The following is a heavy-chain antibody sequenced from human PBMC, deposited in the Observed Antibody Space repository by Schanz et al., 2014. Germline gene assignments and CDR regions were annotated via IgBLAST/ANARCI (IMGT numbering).Heavy chain of an antibody. CDR3: ATLDYADSVS. CDR2: INLSGGST. Sequence: QVQLVQSGAEVKKPGASVKVSCKASGYTFTSYSMHWVRQAPGQGLEWMGIINLSGGSTNNAQKFQGRLTMTRDTSISTAYMELSRLKSDDTAVYYCATLDYADSVSWGQGTLVTVSS. D-gene: IGHD4-17*01. V-gene: IGHV1-46*01. J-gene: IGHJ5*02. CDR1: GYTFTSYS.